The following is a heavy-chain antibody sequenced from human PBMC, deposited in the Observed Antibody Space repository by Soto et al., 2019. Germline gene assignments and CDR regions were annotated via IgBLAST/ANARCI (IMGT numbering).Heavy chain of an antibody. CDR3: ASNVVVVAATYYGMDV. CDR1: GGTFSSYA. J-gene: IGHJ6*02. Sequence: QVQLVQSGAEVKKPGSSVKVSCKASGGTFSSYAISWVRQAPGQGLEWMGGIIPIFGTANYAQKFQGRVTINADKSTSTAYMELSSLRSEDTAVYYCASNVVVVAATYYGMDVWGQGTTVTVSS. D-gene: IGHD2-15*01. V-gene: IGHV1-69*06. CDR2: IIPIFGTA.